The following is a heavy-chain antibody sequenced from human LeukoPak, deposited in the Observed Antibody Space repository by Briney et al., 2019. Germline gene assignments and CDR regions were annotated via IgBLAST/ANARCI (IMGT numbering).Heavy chain of an antibody. CDR1: GFTFGSYA. J-gene: IGHJ4*02. Sequence: GGSLRLSCVASGFTFGSYAMHWVRQAPGKGLEWVAVISYDGSNKYYADSVKGRFTISRDNSKNTLYLQMNSLRAEDTAVYYCARDRDVVVPAAIQFDYWGQGTLVTVSS. D-gene: IGHD2-2*02. CDR3: ARDRDVVVPAAIQFDY. V-gene: IGHV3-30-3*01. CDR2: ISYDGSNK.